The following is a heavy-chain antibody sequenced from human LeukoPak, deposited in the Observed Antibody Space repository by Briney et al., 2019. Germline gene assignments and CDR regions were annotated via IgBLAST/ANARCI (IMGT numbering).Heavy chain of an antibody. V-gene: IGHV3-23*01. CDR2: ISGSGGST. CDR1: GFTFSSYA. CDR3: AKSYYCHSSGYPSDY. J-gene: IGHJ4*02. Sequence: GGSLRLSCAASGFTFSSYAMSWVRQAPGKGLEWVSVISGSGGSTYYADSVKGRFTISRDNSKNTLYLQMNSLRAEDTAVYYCAKSYYCHSSGYPSDYWGQGTLVTVSS. D-gene: IGHD3-22*01.